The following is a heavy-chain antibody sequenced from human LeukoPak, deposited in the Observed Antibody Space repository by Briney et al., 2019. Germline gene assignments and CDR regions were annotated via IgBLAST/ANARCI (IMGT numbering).Heavy chain of an antibody. CDR2: ISSSSSTI. D-gene: IGHD1-26*01. V-gene: IGHV3-48*04. Sequence: GGSLRLSCAASGFTFNTYSMNWVRQAPGKGLEWVSYISSSSSTIYYADSVRGRFTISRDNAKNSLYLQMNRLRAEDTAVYYCAREVGATDYWGQGTLVTVSS. CDR3: AREVGATDY. CDR1: GFTFNTYS. J-gene: IGHJ4*02.